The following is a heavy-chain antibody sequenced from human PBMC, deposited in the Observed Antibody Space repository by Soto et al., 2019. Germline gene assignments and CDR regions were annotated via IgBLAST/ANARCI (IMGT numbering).Heavy chain of an antibody. CDR1: GGSISSGGYY. CDR3: ARGLRWERLQGHYFDY. CDR2: ISYSGST. V-gene: IGHV4-31*03. Sequence: QVQLQESGPGLVKPSQTLSLTCTVSGGSISSGGYYWSWIRQHPGKGLEWIGDISYSGSTYYNPSLKRRVTISVDTSKNQFSLKLSSVTAADTAVYYCARGLRWERLQGHYFDYWGQGTLVTVSS. D-gene: IGHD1-26*01. J-gene: IGHJ4*02.